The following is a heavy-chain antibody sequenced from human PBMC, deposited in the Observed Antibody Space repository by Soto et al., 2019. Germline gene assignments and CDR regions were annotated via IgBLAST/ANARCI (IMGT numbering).Heavy chain of an antibody. J-gene: IGHJ5*02. CDR3: ARDPSSSWYRDENWFDH. D-gene: IGHD6-13*01. V-gene: IGHV1-3*01. CDR2: INAGNGNT. CDR1: GYTFTSYA. Sequence: QVQLVQSGAEVKKPGASVKVSCKASGYTFTSYAMHWVRQAPGQTLEWMGWINAGNGNTKYSQKFQGRVTITRDTSASTAYMELSSLRSEDTAVYYCARDPSSSWYRDENWFDHWGQGTLVTVSS.